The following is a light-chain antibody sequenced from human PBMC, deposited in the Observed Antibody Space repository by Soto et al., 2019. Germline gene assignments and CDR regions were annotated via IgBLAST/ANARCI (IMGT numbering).Light chain of an antibody. CDR1: QGISNY. V-gene: IGKV1-8*01. J-gene: IGKJ1*01. Sequence: AIRMTPSPSSLSASTGDRVTITCRASQGISNYLAWYQQRPGKAPRVLIHAASTLQGGVPSRFSGSGSGTYFTLTITYLQSEDFATYYCQHYYTYPWTFGQGTRVEIK. CDR3: QHYYTYPWT. CDR2: AAS.